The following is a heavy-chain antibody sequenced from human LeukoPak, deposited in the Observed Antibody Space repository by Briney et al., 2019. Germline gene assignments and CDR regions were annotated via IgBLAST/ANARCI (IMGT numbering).Heavy chain of an antibody. V-gene: IGHV1-69*05. CDR3: ARAKYPIDTTNAFDI. CDR2: IIPIFGTA. J-gene: IGHJ3*02. D-gene: IGHD1-26*01. Sequence: SVKVSCKASGYTFTGYYMHWVRQAPGQGLEWMGRIIPIFGTANYAQKFQGRVTITTDESTSTAYMELSSLRSEDTAVYYCARAKYPIDTTNAFDIWGQGAMVTVSS. CDR1: GYTFTGYY.